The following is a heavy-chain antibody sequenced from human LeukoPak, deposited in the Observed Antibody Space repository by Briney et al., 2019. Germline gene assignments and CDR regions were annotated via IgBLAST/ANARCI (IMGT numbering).Heavy chain of an antibody. V-gene: IGHV3-30*04. CDR1: GFTFSSYA. J-gene: IGHJ4*02. Sequence: SSLKVSCKASGFTFSSYAIHWVRQAPGQGLEWVAVISYDGSNKYYAHYVKGRFTITSDNSKNTLYLQMNSLRAEDTAAYYCARSPRQWLATTTTSFDYWGQGTLVTVSS. CDR3: ARSPRQWLATTTTSFDY. D-gene: IGHD6-19*01. CDR2: ISYDGSNK.